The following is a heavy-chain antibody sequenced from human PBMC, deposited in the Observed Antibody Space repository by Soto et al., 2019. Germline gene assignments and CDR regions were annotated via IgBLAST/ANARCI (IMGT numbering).Heavy chain of an antibody. J-gene: IGHJ6*02. Sequence: PGGSLRLSCAASGFTFSSYGMHWVRQAPGKGLEWVAVISYDGSNKYYADSVKGRFTISRDNSKNTLYLQMNSLRAEDTAVYYCAKGRGWELPYYYYGMDVWGQGTTVTVSS. D-gene: IGHD2-15*01. CDR3: AKGRGWELPYYYYGMDV. V-gene: IGHV3-30*18. CDR2: ISYDGSNK. CDR1: GFTFSSYG.